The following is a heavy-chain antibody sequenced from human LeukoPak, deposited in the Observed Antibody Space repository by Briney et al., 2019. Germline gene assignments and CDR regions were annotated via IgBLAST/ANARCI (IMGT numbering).Heavy chain of an antibody. CDR2: IWYDGSNK. CDR1: GFTFSSYG. CDR3: ARGSSVYDILTGYYPGYYGMDV. J-gene: IGHJ6*02. D-gene: IGHD3-9*01. Sequence: GGSLRLSCAASGFTFSSYGMHWVRQAPGKGLEWVAVIWYDGSNKYYADSVKGRFTISRDNSKNTLYLQMNSLRAEDTAVYYCARGSSVYDILTGYYPGYYGMDVWGQGTTVTVSS. V-gene: IGHV3-33*01.